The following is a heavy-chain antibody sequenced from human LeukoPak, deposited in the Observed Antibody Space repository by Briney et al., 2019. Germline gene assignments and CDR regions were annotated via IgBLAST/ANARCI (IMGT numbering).Heavy chain of an antibody. J-gene: IGHJ2*01. CDR3: ARQGVVPNKAGWYFDL. CDR1: GGSMSSTDHF. V-gene: IGHV4-39*01. Sequence: PSETLSLTCIVSGGSMSSTDHFWVWIRQPPGKGLEWIVSFYYTGTIFYSPSLESRGTISIYTSKNQFSLKIRSVTAADTAVYYCARQGVVPNKAGWYFDLWGRGALVTVSS. CDR2: FYYTGTI. D-gene: IGHD3-10*01.